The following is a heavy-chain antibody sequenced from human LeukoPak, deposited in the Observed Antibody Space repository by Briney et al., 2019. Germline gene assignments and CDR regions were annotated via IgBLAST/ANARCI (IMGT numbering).Heavy chain of an antibody. CDR2: IYYSGST. J-gene: IGHJ4*02. D-gene: IGHD3-22*01. V-gene: IGHV4-59*01. CDR3: AGAPLYDSTLFDY. Sequence: SSETLSLTCTVSGGSISSYYWSWIRQPPGKGLEWIGYIYYSGSTNYNPSLKSRVTISVDTSKNQFSLKLSSVTAADTAVYYCAGAPLYDSTLFDYWGQGTLVTVSS. CDR1: GGSISSYY.